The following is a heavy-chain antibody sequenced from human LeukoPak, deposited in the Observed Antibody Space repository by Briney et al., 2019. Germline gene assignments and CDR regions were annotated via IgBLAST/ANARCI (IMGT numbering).Heavy chain of an antibody. V-gene: IGHV1-8*01. D-gene: IGHD3-10*01. CDR1: GFTFTSYD. CDR3: VRDGEGVAISVNYWFDP. CDR2: MNPNNGNT. J-gene: IGHJ5*02. Sequence: ASVKVSCKASGFTFTSYDINWVRQASGQGLEWMGWMNPNNGNTGYAQKFQGRVTMTRDTSISTAYMELRDLRSEDTAVYYCVRDGEGVAISVNYWFDPWGQGTLVTVSS.